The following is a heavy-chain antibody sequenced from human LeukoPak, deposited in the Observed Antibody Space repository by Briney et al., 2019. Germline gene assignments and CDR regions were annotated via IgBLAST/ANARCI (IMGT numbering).Heavy chain of an antibody. CDR2: IYYSGST. CDR3: ARVPHSNFDAFDI. CDR1: GGSISSGGYY. D-gene: IGHD4-11*01. Sequence: SETLSLTCTVSGGSISSGGYYWSWIRQHPGKGLEWIGYIYYSGSTYYNPSLKSRVTISVDTSKNQFSLKLSSETAADTAVYYCARVPHSNFDAFDIWGQGTMVTVSS. J-gene: IGHJ3*02. V-gene: IGHV4-31*03.